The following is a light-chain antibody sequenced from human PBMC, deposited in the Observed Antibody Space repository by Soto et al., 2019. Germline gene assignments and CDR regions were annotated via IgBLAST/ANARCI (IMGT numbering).Light chain of an antibody. V-gene: IGLV2-14*03. CDR1: HNYVGAYNY. CDR2: DVS. Sequence: QAVLTQPAAVSGSPGQAITLSLPGTHNYVGAYNYVSWFQQHPGKAPKLMVYDVSNRPSGVSNRFSGSKSGNTASLTISGLQAEDEADYYCSSYTTSYTYVFGAGTKVTVL. CDR3: SSYTTSYTYV. J-gene: IGLJ1*01.